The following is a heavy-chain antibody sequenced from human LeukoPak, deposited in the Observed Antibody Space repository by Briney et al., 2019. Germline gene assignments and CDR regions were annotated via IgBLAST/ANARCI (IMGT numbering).Heavy chain of an antibody. CDR1: GGTFSSYA. V-gene: IGHV1-18*01. CDR2: ISAYNGNT. Sequence: ASVKVSCKASGGTFSSYAISWVRQAPGQGLEWMGWISAYNGNTNYAQKLQGRVTMTTDTSTSTAYMELRSLRSDDTAVYYCARDLEMATTLYWYFDLWGRGTLVTVSS. CDR3: ARDLEMATTLYWYFDL. J-gene: IGHJ2*01. D-gene: IGHD5-24*01.